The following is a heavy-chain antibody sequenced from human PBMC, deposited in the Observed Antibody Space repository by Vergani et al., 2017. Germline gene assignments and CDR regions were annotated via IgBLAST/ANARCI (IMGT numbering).Heavy chain of an antibody. J-gene: IGHJ4*02. CDR2: ISGSGGNT. D-gene: IGHD5-18*01. CDR3: AKDKPKYSYGNGFDY. Sequence: EVQLLESGGGLVQPGGSLRLSCVASGFTFSSNAMSWVRQAPGKRLEWVSAISGSGGNTYNADSVKGRFTISRDNSKNTLYLQMNSLRAEDTAVYYCAKDKPKYSYGNGFDYWGQGTLVTVSS. V-gene: IGHV3-23*01. CDR1: GFTFSSNA.